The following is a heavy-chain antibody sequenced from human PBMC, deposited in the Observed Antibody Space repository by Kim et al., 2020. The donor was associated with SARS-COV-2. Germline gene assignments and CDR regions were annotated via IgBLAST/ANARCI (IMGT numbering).Heavy chain of an antibody. Sequence: SLKRRVSITVDTSKNQFSLKLRSVTVADTAVYYCARGGDYGDYTGTFDYWGQGTLVTVSS. CDR3: ARGGDYGDYTGTFDY. V-gene: IGHV4-30-2*05. D-gene: IGHD4-17*01. J-gene: IGHJ4*02.